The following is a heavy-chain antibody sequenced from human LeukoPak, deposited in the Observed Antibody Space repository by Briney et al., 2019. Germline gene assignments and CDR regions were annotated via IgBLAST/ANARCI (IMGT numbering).Heavy chain of an antibody. J-gene: IGHJ6*03. D-gene: IGHD2-2*01. CDR1: GFTFSSYS. V-gene: IGHV3-21*01. CDR3: ARGGRIVVVPAAIPHYYYYMDV. Sequence: GGSLRLSCAASGFTFSSYSMNWVRQAPGKGLEWVSSISSSSSYIYYADSVKGRFTISRDNAKNSLYLQMNSLRAEDTAVYCCARGGRIVVVPAAIPHYYYYMDVWGKGTTVTVSS. CDR2: ISSSSSYI.